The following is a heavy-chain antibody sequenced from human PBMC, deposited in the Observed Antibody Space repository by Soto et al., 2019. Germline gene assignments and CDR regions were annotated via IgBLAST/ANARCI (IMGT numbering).Heavy chain of an antibody. D-gene: IGHD3-10*01. J-gene: IGHJ2*01. Sequence: ASVKVSCKASGYTFSDYGITCVRQAPGQGLEWMGGISISSGNTHFEESLQGRVTMTSDKTSTAYMELWRLRSDDSAMDYCARSYNYGSYWYFDLWGRGTLVTVSS. CDR2: ISISSGNT. V-gene: IGHV1-18*04. CDR1: GYTFSDYG. CDR3: ARSYNYGSYWYFDL.